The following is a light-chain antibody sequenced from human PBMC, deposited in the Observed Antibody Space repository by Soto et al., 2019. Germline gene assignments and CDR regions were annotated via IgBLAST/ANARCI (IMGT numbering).Light chain of an antibody. V-gene: IGKV3-15*01. CDR3: QQYNNWPPYT. CDR1: QSVSYN. Sequence: EIVMTQSPATLSVSPGERATLSCRASQSVSYNLAWYQQKPGQAPRLLIYGASTRATGIPARFSGSGSGTEFTLTISSLHSEDFAGYYCQQYNNWPPYTFGQGTKLEIK. CDR2: GAS. J-gene: IGKJ2*01.